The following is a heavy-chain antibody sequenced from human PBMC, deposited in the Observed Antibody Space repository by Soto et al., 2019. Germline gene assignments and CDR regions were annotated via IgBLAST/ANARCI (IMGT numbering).Heavy chain of an antibody. D-gene: IGHD3-3*01. V-gene: IGHV3-23*01. CDR1: GFTFRSYA. J-gene: IGHJ4*02. CDR3: AKADVLEGFFPLAA. CDR2: ISGGGSDT. Sequence: PGGSLRLSCSASGFTFRSYAMSWVRQAPGKGLEWVSGISGGGSDTYYSDSVRGRFTISRDNSKNPLYLQMNSLRVEDSAGYFRAKADVLEGFFPLAAWGQGTRVTVSS.